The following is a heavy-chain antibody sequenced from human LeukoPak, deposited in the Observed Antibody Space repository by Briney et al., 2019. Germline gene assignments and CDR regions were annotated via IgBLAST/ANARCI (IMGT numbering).Heavy chain of an antibody. J-gene: IGHJ4*02. V-gene: IGHV1-2*02. Sequence: ASVKVSCKASGYSFTAYYMHWVRQAPGQGLEWMGWINPHSGSTNYAQKFQGRVTMTRDTSISTAYMDLSRLRSDDTAVYYCAPERYCSTTSCYTNWGQGTLVTVSS. CDR3: APERYCSTTSCYTN. CDR1: GYSFTAYY. D-gene: IGHD2-2*02. CDR2: INPHSGST.